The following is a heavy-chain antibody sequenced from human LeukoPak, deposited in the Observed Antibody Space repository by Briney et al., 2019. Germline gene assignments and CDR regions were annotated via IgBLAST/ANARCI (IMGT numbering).Heavy chain of an antibody. Sequence: SETLSLTCAVYGGSFSGYYWSWIRQPPGKGLERIGEINHSGSTNYNPSLKSRVTISVDTSKNQFSLTLSSVPAADPAVYYCARGRSPYSSGSGNLAYWGQGTLVTVSS. J-gene: IGHJ4*02. V-gene: IGHV4-34*01. D-gene: IGHD3-10*01. CDR1: GGSFSGYY. CDR3: ARGRSPYSSGSGNLAY. CDR2: INHSGST.